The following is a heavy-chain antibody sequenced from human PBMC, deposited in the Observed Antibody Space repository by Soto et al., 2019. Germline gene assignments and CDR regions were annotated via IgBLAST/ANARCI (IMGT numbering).Heavy chain of an antibody. D-gene: IGHD6-13*01. CDR3: ASKDGYCCTRLIRHYCGTVF. J-gene: IGHJ6*02. V-gene: IGHV3-30-3*01. Sequence: GGSLRLSCAASGFTFSSYAMHWVRQAPGKGLEWVAVISYDGSNKYYADSVKGRFTISRDNSKNTLYLQMNSLRAEDTAVYYCASKDGYCCTRLIRHYCGTVFWGQGALVTVSS. CDR1: GFTFSSYA. CDR2: ISYDGSNK.